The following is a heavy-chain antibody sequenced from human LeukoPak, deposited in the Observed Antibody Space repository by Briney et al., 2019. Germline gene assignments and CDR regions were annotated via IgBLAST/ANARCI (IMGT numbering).Heavy chain of an antibody. CDR3: AAYNWNDRSFDY. J-gene: IGHJ4*02. V-gene: IGHV4-4*02. D-gene: IGHD1-1*01. CDR2: IYPGRNN. Sequence: PSETLSLTCAVSGGSISSSNWWSWVRQSPGKGLEWIGEIYPGRNNNYNPSLKSRVTISVDKSKNQFSLSLSSVTAADTAVCYCAAYNWNDRSFDYWGQGTLVTVSS. CDR1: GGSISSSNW.